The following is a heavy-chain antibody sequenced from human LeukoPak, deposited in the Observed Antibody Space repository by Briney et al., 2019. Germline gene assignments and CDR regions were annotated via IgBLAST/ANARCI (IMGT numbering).Heavy chain of an antibody. J-gene: IGHJ4*02. CDR2: ISSSSSYT. CDR3: ARDFGGSTRD. CDR1: AFTFSDYY. Sequence: GGSLRFSCAASAFTFSDYYMSWIRQAPGKGLEWVSYISSSSSYTNYADSVKGRFTISRDNAKNSLYLQMNSLRAEDTAVYYCARDFGGSTRDWGQGTLVTVSS. V-gene: IGHV3-11*06. D-gene: IGHD4-23*01.